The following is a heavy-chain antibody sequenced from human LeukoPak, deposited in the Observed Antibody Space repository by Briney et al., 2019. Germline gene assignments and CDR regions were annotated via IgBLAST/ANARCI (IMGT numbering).Heavy chain of an antibody. CDR1: GFTFSSYA. J-gene: IGHJ4*02. D-gene: IGHD3-10*01. CDR2: ISGSGGST. V-gene: IGHV3-23*01. Sequence: GGSLRLSCAASGFTFSSYAMSWVRQAPGKGLEWVSAISGSGGSTYYADSVKGRFTISRDNSKNSLYLQMNSLAVEDTAIYYCAKESASFHASGASFDSWGQGTLVTVSS. CDR3: AKESASFHASGASFDS.